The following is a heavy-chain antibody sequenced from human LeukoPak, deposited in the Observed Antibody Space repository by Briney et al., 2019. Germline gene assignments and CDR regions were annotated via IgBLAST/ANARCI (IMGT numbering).Heavy chain of an antibody. J-gene: IGHJ5*02. Sequence: GGSLRLSCAASGFTFSSYGMHWVRQAPGRGLEWVAVIWYDGSNKYYADSVKGRFTISRDNSKNTLYLQMNSLRAEDTAVYYCARDGYLGAYNWFDPWGQGTLVTVSS. D-gene: IGHD3-22*01. CDR2: IWYDGSNK. V-gene: IGHV3-33*01. CDR3: ARDGYLGAYNWFDP. CDR1: GFTFSSYG.